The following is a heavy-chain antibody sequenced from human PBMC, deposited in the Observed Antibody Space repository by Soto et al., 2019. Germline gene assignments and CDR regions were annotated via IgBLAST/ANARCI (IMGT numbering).Heavy chain of an antibody. CDR1: GFIFSSYA. Sequence: GGSLRFSCAASGFIFSSYAMSWVRQAPGKGLEWVSAISGSGTTAYYADSVKGRFTFSRDNSKKTMYLQMNSLRAEDTAVYYCARHETLHGDYDYWGQGTLVTVSS. CDR3: ARHETLHGDYDY. J-gene: IGHJ4*02. D-gene: IGHD4-17*01. V-gene: IGHV3-23*01. CDR2: ISGSGTTA.